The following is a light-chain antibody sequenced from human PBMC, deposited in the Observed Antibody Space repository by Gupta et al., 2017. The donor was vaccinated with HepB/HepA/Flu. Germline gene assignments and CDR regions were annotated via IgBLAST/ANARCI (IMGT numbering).Light chain of an antibody. V-gene: IGKV3-20*01. Sequence: EIVLTQSPGTLSLSPGERATLSCRASHSVSSTYLAWYQQKPGQTPRLLIYGASSRATGIPDRFSGSGSGTDFTLTISRLEPEDVAVYYCQQYGSSPYTFGQGTKLEIK. CDR2: GAS. CDR1: HSVSSTY. CDR3: QQYGSSPYT. J-gene: IGKJ2*01.